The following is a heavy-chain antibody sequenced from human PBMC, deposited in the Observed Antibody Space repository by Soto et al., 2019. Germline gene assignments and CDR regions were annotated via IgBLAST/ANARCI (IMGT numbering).Heavy chain of an antibody. V-gene: IGHV4-34*01. J-gene: IGHJ6*02. CDR2: INHSGST. D-gene: IGHD7-27*01. Sequence: SETLSLTCAVYGGSFSGYYWSWIRQPPGKGLEWIGEINHSGSTNYNPSLKSRVTISVDTSKNQFSLNLSSVTAADTAVYYCARGQSSGDRSNYYYYGMDVWGQGTTVTVSS. CDR3: ARGQSSGDRSNYYYYGMDV. CDR1: GGSFSGYY.